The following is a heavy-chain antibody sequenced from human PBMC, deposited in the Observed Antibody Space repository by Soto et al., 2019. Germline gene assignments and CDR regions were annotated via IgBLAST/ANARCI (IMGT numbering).Heavy chain of an antibody. V-gene: IGHV4-34*01. J-gene: IGHJ4*02. CDR2: INHSGST. CDR1: GGSFSGYY. Sequence: KTSETLSLTCAVYGGSFSGYYWSWIRQPPGKGLEWIGEINHSGSTNYNPSLKSRVTISVDTSKNQFSLKLSSVTAADTAVYYCALQIPDYDILTGYSNFDYWGQGTLVTVSS. D-gene: IGHD3-9*01. CDR3: ALQIPDYDILTGYSNFDY.